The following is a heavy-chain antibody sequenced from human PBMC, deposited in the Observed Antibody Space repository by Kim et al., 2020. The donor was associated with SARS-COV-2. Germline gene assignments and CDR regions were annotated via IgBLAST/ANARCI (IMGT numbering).Heavy chain of an antibody. Sequence: SQTLSLTCAISGDSVSSNSAAWNWIRQSPSRGLEWLGRTYYRSKWYNDYAVSVKSRITINPDTSKNQFSLQLNSVTPEDTAVYYCARASGQWPDAQDSTYYFDYWGQGTLVTVSS. J-gene: IGHJ4*02. V-gene: IGHV6-1*01. CDR1: GDSVSSNSAA. CDR2: TYYRSKWYN. D-gene: IGHD6-19*01. CDR3: ARASGQWPDAQDSTYYFDY.